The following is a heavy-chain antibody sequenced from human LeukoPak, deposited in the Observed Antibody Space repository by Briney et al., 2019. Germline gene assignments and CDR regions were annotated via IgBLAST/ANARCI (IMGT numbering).Heavy chain of an antibody. D-gene: IGHD2-2*01. CDR2: IGHNGST. V-gene: IGHV4-34*01. CDR3: ARANPKWYCSSTSCHYFDY. CDR1: GGSFSGYN. J-gene: IGHJ4*02. Sequence: PSETLSLTCAVYGGSFSGYNWTWIRQPPGKGLEWIGEIGHNGSTNYNPSLKGRVTISLDTSKNQFSLRLTSVTAADTAVYYCARANPKWYCSSTSCHYFDYWGQGTLVTVSS.